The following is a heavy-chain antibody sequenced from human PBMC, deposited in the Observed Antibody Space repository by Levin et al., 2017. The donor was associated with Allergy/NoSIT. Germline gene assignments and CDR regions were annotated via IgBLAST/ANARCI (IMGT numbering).Heavy chain of an antibody. CDR3: ARASRARELLLDF. Sequence: SETLSLTCSVSDDSITDYYWTWIRQPPGKRLEWIGYFYISATSDYGATTDYNPSLRSRVAISVDTSKNQIFLRLTSVTAADTAVYFCARASRARELLLDFWGQGTLVTVSS. J-gene: IGHJ4*02. CDR1: DDSITDYY. D-gene: IGHD1-7*01. CDR2: FYISATSDYGATT. V-gene: IGHV4-59*01.